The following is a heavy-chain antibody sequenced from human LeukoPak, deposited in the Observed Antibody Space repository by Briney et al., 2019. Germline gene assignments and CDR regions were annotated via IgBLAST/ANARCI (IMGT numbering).Heavy chain of an antibody. D-gene: IGHD6-13*01. V-gene: IGHV4-59*12. CDR1: GGSISSYY. J-gene: IGHJ6*03. CDR2: IHYSGST. CDR3: ARDKYSSSWYYYYYYMDV. Sequence: SETLSLTCTVSGGSISSYYWSLIRQPPGKGLEWIGYIHYSGSTNYNPSLKSRVTISVDTSKNQFSLKLSSVTAADTAVYYCARDKYSSSWYYYYYYMDVWGKGTTVTISS.